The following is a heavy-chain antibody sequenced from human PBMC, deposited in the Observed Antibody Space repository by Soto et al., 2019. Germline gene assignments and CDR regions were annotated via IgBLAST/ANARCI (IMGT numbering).Heavy chain of an antibody. CDR3: ARLRVGLNWYIDR. D-gene: IGHD1-26*01. CDR1: GFNFGDYY. J-gene: IGHJ2*01. V-gene: IGHV3-11*06. CDR2: VSSTGGYT. Sequence: QMQLVESGGDLVKPGGSLRLSCAASGFNFGDYYMSWVRQAPGKGLEWVSFVSSTGGYTKYSDSVGGRFTVSRDNGKNALKLQLNIVRVGDTAVYYCARLRVGLNWYIDRWGCLNLVTVSS.